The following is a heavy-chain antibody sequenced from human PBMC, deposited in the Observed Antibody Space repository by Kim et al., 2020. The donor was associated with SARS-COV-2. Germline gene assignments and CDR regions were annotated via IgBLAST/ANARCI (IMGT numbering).Heavy chain of an antibody. V-gene: IGHV3-23*01. CDR1: GFTFSSYS. D-gene: IGHD3-9*01. CDR2: LSAIGAKT. J-gene: IGHJ6*01. Sequence: GGSLRLSCAASGFTFSSYSMGWVRQAPGKGLEWVSALSAIGAKTYYGDSVKGRFTISRDNSKDTLYLQMNSLRAEDTAVYYCAKCRSAYFDWVTRGYYYGMDVWGQGTTVTVSS. CDR3: AKCRSAYFDWVTRGYYYGMDV.